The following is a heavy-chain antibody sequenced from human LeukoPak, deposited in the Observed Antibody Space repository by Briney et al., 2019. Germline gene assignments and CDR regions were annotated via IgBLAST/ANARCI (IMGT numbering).Heavy chain of an antibody. CDR2: IIPIFGTA. CDR3: ARDSRLVIGAFDI. V-gene: IGHV1-69*05. J-gene: IGHJ3*02. CDR1: GGTFSSYA. D-gene: IGHD3-9*01. Sequence: SVKVSCRASGGTFSSYAISWVRQAPGQGLEWMGRIIPIFGTANYAQKFQGRVTITTDESTSTAYMELSSLRSEDTAVYYCARDSRLVIGAFDIWGQGTMVTVSS.